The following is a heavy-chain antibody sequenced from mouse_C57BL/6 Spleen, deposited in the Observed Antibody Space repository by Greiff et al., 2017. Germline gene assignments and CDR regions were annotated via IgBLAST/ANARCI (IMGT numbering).Heavy chain of an antibody. CDR1: GYSITSGYY. CDR3: ALRKDYTMDY. J-gene: IGHJ4*01. D-gene: IGHD2-12*01. CDR2: ISYDGNN. V-gene: IGHV3-6*01. Sequence: ESGPGLVKPSQSLSLTCSVTGYSITSGYYWNWIRQFPGNKLEWMGYISYDGNNNYNPSLKNRISITRDTSENQFFLKLNSVTTEDTATYYCALRKDYTMDYWGQGTSVTVSS.